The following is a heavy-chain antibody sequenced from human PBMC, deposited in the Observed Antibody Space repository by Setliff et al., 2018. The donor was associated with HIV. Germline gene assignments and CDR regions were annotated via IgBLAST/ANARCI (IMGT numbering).Heavy chain of an antibody. J-gene: IGHJ6*04. CDR3: ARQPPLSALQVWFGDY. D-gene: IGHD3-10*01. V-gene: IGHV4-38-2*02. CDR1: GFSISTGHY. Sequence: SETLSLTCTVSGFSISTGHYWGWVRQSPGKGLEWIGSVYHSGSTYYAASLKSRVTISVDTSKNQFSLKLTSVTAADTAVYYCARQPPLSALQVWFGDYWSKGTTVTVSS. CDR2: VYHSGST.